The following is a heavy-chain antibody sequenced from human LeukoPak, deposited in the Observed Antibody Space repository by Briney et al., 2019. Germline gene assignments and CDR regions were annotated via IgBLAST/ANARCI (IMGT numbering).Heavy chain of an antibody. CDR2: IYHSGST. CDR1: GGSISSSNW. V-gene: IGHV4-4*02. Sequence: PSETLSLTCAVSGGSISSSNWWSWVRQPPGKGLEWIGEIYHSGSTNYNPSLKSRVTISVDTSKNQFSLKLSSVTAADTAVYYCARDNSGSYYFDYWGQGTQVTVSS. J-gene: IGHJ4*02. CDR3: ARDNSGSYYFDY. D-gene: IGHD1-26*01.